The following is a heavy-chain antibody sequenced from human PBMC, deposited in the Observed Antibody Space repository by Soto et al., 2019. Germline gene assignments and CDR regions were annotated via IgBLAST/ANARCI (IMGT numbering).Heavy chain of an antibody. D-gene: IGHD2-15*01. CDR1: GFSLSTSGMC. CDR3: ARSGYCSGGSDDWFDP. J-gene: IGHJ5*02. Sequence: SGPTLVNPTQTLTLTCTFSGFSLSTSGMCVSWIRQRPGKALEWLALIDWDDDKYYSTSLKTRPTSSKDTSKNQVVLTMTNMDPVDTATYYCARSGYCSGGSDDWFDPWGQGTLVTVSS. V-gene: IGHV2-70*01. CDR2: IDWDDDK.